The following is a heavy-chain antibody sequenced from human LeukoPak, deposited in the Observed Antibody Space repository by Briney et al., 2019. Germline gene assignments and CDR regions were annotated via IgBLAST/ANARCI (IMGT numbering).Heavy chain of an antibody. Sequence: ASVKVSCKASGYTFTGYYMHWVRQAPGQGLEWMGRIIPILGIANYAQKFQGRVTITADKSTSTAYMELSSLRSEDTAVYYCATLYDSSGYGYLGFDPWGQGTLVTVSS. J-gene: IGHJ5*02. D-gene: IGHD3-22*01. CDR1: GYTFTGYY. V-gene: IGHV1-69*02. CDR2: IIPILGIA. CDR3: ATLYDSSGYGYLGFDP.